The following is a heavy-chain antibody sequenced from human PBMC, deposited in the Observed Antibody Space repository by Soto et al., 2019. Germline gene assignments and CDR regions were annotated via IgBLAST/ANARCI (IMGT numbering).Heavy chain of an antibody. CDR2: ISAYNGNT. Sequence: GASVKVSCKASGYTFTSYGISWVRQAPGQGLEWMGWISAYNGNTNYAQKLQGRVTMTTDTSTSTAYMELRSLRSDDTAVYYCARASYCSGGSCYSIGMAGAFDIWGQGTMVTVSS. V-gene: IGHV1-18*01. CDR3: ARASYCSGGSCYSIGMAGAFDI. CDR1: GYTFTSYG. J-gene: IGHJ3*02. D-gene: IGHD2-15*01.